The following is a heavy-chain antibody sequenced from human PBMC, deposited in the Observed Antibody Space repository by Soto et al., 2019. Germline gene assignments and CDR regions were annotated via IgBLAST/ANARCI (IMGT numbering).Heavy chain of an antibody. V-gene: IGHV1-18*01. Sequence: QVQLVQSGAEVQKPGASVKVSCKASGYTLSSHGFSWVRQAPGQGLEWMGWISSYNGNTRYAQKFQGTVTLTTETSPSTGYMAMRDLRSADTAPYYSARDRGVVVPAVPYGMGVWGQGTTVTVSS. J-gene: IGHJ6*02. D-gene: IGHD2-2*01. CDR1: GYTLSSHG. CDR3: ARDRGVVVPAVPYGMGV. CDR2: ISSYNGNT.